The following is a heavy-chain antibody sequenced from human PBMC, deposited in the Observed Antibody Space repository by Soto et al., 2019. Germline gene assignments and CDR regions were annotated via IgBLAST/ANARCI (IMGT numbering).Heavy chain of an antibody. CDR2: ISSSSSYI. V-gene: IGHV3-21*01. CDR3: ARARRAICGGDCYSDAFDI. Sequence: GGSLRLSCAASGFTFSSYSMNWVRQAPGKGLEWVSSISSSSSYIYYADSVKGRFTISRDNAKNSLYLQMNSLRAEDTAVYYCARARRAICGGDCYSDAFDIWGQGTMVTVSS. J-gene: IGHJ3*02. D-gene: IGHD2-21*02. CDR1: GFTFSSYS.